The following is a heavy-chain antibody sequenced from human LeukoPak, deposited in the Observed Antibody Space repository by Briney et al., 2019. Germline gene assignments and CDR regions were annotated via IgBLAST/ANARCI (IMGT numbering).Heavy chain of an antibody. CDR3: ARGNPTITMAWGNAFDI. V-gene: IGHV4-34*01. J-gene: IGHJ3*02. D-gene: IGHD3-10*01. CDR1: GVSSNFYS. Sequence: PSETLSLTCAVSGVSSNFYSWTWIRQSPGKGLEWIGETNPSGDTNYSPSLKSRASISVDTSKNQFSLNVRSVTVADTAVYFCARGNPTITMAWGNAFDIWGRGTMVTVSS. CDR2: TNPSGDT.